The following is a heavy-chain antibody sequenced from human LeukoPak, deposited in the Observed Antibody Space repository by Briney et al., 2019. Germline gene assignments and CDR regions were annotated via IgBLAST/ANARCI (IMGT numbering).Heavy chain of an antibody. CDR3: ARSHEMATKFDP. V-gene: IGHV1-69*06. CDR1: GGTFSSYA. J-gene: IGHJ5*02. Sequence: GASVKVSCKASGGTFSSYAISWVRQAPGQGLEWMGGIIPIFGTANYAQKFQGRVTITADKSTSTAYMELSSLRSEDTAVYYCARSHEMATKFDPWGQGTLVTVSS. CDR2: IIPIFGTA. D-gene: IGHD5-24*01.